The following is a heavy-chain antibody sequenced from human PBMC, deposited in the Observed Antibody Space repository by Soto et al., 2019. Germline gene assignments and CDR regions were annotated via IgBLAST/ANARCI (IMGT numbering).Heavy chain of an antibody. Sequence: QVQLQESGPGLVKPSETLSLTCSVSGASISDYYWTWIRQPPGKGLEWIGYILHSGSTNYNPSLKTRVTMSIDTSKNQFSLRLSSVSAADTAVYYCARGVATSSRSSLVYWGQGTVVTVSS. D-gene: IGHD6-6*01. CDR1: GASISDYY. CDR3: ARGVATSSRSSLVY. V-gene: IGHV4-59*01. J-gene: IGHJ4*02. CDR2: ILHSGST.